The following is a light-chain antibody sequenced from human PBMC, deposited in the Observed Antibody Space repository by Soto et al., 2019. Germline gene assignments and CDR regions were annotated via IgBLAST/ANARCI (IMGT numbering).Light chain of an antibody. CDR2: AAS. CDR1: QTITNL. Sequence: DIQLTQSPSSLSAFVGDRVNITCRASQTITNLLNWYQHRPGKAPHLLIYAASILHSGVPTRFSGSGSGTDFTLTITGLQPEDSATYSCQQTYSSPQGFGQGTKVEIK. V-gene: IGKV1-39*01. CDR3: QQTYSSPQG. J-gene: IGKJ1*01.